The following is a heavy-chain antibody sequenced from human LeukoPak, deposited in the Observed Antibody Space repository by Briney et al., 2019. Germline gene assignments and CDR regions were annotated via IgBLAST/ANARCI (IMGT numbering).Heavy chain of an antibody. J-gene: IGHJ5*02. CDR2: IDPGDSET. D-gene: IGHD3-22*01. CDR1: GYSFTSYW. V-gene: IGHV5-10-1*01. Sequence: GESLKISCKGSGYSFTSYWISWVRQMPGKGLEWVGRIDPGDSETNYSPSLQGHVTISADKSISTAYLQWSSLKASDTAMYYCARLLSYYDSSEDWFDPWGQGTLVTVSS. CDR3: ARLLSYYDSSEDWFDP.